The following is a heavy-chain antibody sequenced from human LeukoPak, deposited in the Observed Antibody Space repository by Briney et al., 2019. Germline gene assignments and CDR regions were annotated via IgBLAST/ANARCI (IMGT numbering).Heavy chain of an antibody. CDR1: GGSISSGSYY. Sequence: SQTLSLTCTVSGGSISSGSYYWSWIRQPAGKGLEWIGRIYTSGSTNYNPSLKSRVTISVDTSKNQFSLKLSSVTAADTAVYYCAITTIFGVVTLGAFDIWGQGTMVTVSS. J-gene: IGHJ3*02. D-gene: IGHD3-3*01. CDR3: AITTIFGVVTLGAFDI. V-gene: IGHV4-61*02. CDR2: IYTSGST.